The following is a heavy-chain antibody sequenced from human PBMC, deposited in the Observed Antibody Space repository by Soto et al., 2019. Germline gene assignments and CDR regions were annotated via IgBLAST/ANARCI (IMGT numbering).Heavy chain of an antibody. J-gene: IGHJ4*02. V-gene: IGHV3-23*01. CDR3: AAKGCGGSCYAIDY. CDR1: GFTFISYA. D-gene: IGHD2-15*01. CDR2: ISGGGGST. Sequence: PGGSLRLACAASGFTFISYAMRWVRQAPGKGLEWVSAISGGGGSTYYADSVKGRFTISRDNSKNTLYLQMNSLRAEDTAVYYCAAKGCGGSCYAIDYWGQGTLVTVSS.